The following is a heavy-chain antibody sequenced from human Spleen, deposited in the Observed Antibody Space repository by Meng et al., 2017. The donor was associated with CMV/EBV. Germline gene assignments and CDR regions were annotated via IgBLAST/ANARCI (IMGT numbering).Heavy chain of an antibody. V-gene: IGHV1-18*01. D-gene: IGHD3-3*01. Sequence: ASVKVSCKASGYIFSSYAINWVRQAPGQGLEWMGWISAYNGNTNYAQKLQGRVTMTTDTSTSTAYMELRSLRSDDTAVYYCARTIFGVVTPDYYYYYGMDVWGQGTTVTVSS. J-gene: IGHJ6*02. CDR1: GYIFSSYA. CDR2: ISAYNGNT. CDR3: ARTIFGVVTPDYYYYYGMDV.